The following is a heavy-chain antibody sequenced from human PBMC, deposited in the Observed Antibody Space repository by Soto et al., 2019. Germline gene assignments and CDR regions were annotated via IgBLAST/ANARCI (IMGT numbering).Heavy chain of an antibody. CDR2: IIPIFETA. D-gene: IGHD6-6*01. CDR3: AIGDRSSWIGNH. CDR1: GGTFSSHA. V-gene: IGHV1-69*01. J-gene: IGHJ4*02. Sequence: QVHLVQSGAEVTKAGSSVKVSCKASGGTFSSHAFSWVRRAPGQGLEWVGGIIPIFETANYAQEFQGRVTISADDSTNTVILELNNLRSDDTAIYFCAIGDRSSWIGNHWGPGTQVTVS.